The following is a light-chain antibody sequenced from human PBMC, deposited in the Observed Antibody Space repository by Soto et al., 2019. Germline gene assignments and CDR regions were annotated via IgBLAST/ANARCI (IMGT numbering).Light chain of an antibody. J-gene: IGKJ4*01. Sequence: EIVLTQSPATLSLSPGERATLSCRASQSVDIYLAWYQQKAGQAPRLLIYDASNRATGIPARFSGSGSGTDFTLTISSLEPEDFAVYYCQHRYSWPLTFGGGTKVEIK. CDR3: QHRYSWPLT. CDR1: QSVDIY. CDR2: DAS. V-gene: IGKV3-11*01.